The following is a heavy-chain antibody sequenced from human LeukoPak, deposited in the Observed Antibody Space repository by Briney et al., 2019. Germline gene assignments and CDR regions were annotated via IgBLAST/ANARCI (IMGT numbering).Heavy chain of an antibody. CDR2: INPNSGGT. CDR1: GYTFTGYY. CDR3: ARGPLAGMGSYFDY. V-gene: IGHV1-2*02. J-gene: IGHJ4*02. Sequence: ASVKVSCKASGYTFTGYYMHWVRQAPGQGLEWMGWINPNSGGTNYAQKFQGRVTMTRDTSISTAYMDLSRLRSDDTAVYYCARGPLAGMGSYFDYWGQGTLVTVSS. D-gene: IGHD6-19*01.